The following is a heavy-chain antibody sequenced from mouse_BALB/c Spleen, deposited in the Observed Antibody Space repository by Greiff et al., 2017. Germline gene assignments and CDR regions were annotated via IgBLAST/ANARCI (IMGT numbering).Heavy chain of an antibody. V-gene: IGHV14-3*02. CDR2: IDPANGNT. J-gene: IGHJ2*01. CDR1: GFNIKDTY. D-gene: IGHD1-1*01. CDR3: ARSGNCYGSSYGYFDY. Sequence: VQLQQSGAELVKPGASVKLSCTASGFNIKDTYMHWVKQRPEQGLEWIGRIDPANGNTKYDPKFQGKATITADTASNTAYLQLSSLTTEDTAVYYGARSGNCYGSSYGYFDYWGQGTTLTVSS.